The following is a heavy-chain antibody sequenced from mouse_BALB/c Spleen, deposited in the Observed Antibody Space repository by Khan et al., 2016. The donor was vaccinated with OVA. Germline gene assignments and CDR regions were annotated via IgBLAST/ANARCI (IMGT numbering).Heavy chain of an antibody. Sequence: EVQLVESGPGLVKPSQSLFLTCTVTGYSITTDYAWNWIRQFPGNKLEWMGFISYNGTTKYNPSPKSQISITRNTSKHQFFLQLKSVTTEDTARDYCARVYGGDCDYWGQGTTLTVSS. V-gene: IGHV3-2*02. CDR2: ISYNGTT. CDR1: GYSITTDYA. CDR3: ARVYGGDCDY. J-gene: IGHJ2*01. D-gene: IGHD1-1*01.